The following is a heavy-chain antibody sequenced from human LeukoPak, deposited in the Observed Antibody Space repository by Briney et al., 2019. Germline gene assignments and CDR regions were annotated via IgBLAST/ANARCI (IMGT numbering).Heavy chain of an antibody. CDR1: GFSFKNYA. CDR2: KSDSGSLQ. J-gene: IGHJ4*02. D-gene: IGHD5-24*01. Sequence: PGGSLRLSCAASGFSFKNYAMHWVRQAPGKGLEWVAVKSDSGSLQWYADSVKGRFTISRDNSKNTVHLQMSSLRVNATATYYCAKGGKMGTVMGGRDFDYWGQGTLVTVSS. CDR3: AKGGKMGTVMGGRDFDY. V-gene: IGHV3-30*18.